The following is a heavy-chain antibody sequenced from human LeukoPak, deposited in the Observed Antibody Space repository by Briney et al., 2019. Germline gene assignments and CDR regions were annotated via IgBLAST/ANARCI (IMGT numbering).Heavy chain of an antibody. CDR3: AKDLLWDYGDYRGGSGFDY. D-gene: IGHD4-17*01. Sequence: GGSLRLSCAPSGFTFITYAMSWVRQAPGKRLEWVSALSGSGVSTYYAHSVKSRFTISRDNSKNTLYLQMNSLRAEDTAVCYCAKDLLWDYGDYRGGSGFDYWGQGTLVTVSS. J-gene: IGHJ4*02. CDR1: GFTFITYA. CDR2: LSGSGVST. V-gene: IGHV3-23*01.